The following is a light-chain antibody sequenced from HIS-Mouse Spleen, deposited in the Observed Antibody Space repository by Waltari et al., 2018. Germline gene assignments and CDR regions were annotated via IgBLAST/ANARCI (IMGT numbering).Light chain of an antibody. CDR1: SLRSYY. CDR3: NSRDSSGNHVV. V-gene: IGLV3-19*01. J-gene: IGLJ2*01. CDR2: GKN. Sequence: SSELTQDPAVSVALGQTVRITCQGDSLRSYYASWYQQKPGQAPVLVIYGKNNRPSGIPDRVSGSSSGNTASLTITGAQAEDAADYYCNSRDSSGNHVVFGGGTKLTVL.